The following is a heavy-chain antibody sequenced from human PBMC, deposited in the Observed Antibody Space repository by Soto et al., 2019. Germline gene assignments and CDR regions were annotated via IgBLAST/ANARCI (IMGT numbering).Heavy chain of an antibody. D-gene: IGHD3-22*01. V-gene: IGHV1-69*13. Sequence: SVKVSCKASGGTFSSYAISWVRQAPGQGLEWMGGIIPIFGTANYAQKFQGRVTITADESTSTAYMELSSLRSQDTAVYYCEGDLYREYYDIDPKPLDYWGQGPLPPVAS. CDR1: GGTFSSYA. CDR3: EGDLYREYYDIDPKPLDY. CDR2: IIPIFGTA. J-gene: IGHJ4*02.